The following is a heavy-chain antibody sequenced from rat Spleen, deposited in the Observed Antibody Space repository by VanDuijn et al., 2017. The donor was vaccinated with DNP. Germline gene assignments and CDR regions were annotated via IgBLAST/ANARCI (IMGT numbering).Heavy chain of an antibody. CDR1: GLNFNDYW. J-gene: IGHJ2*01. CDR2: IKEDSSII. CDR3: VTRGTGSDNWFAY. V-gene: IGHV4-2*01. D-gene: IGHD5-1*01. Sequence: EVKLVESGGGLVQPGRSLKLSCAASGLNFNDYWMGWVRQAPGKGLEWIGEIKEDSSIINHNPSLKDRFTISRDNAQNSLYLQMNNLGSEDTAIYYCVTRGTGSDNWFAYWGQGVMVTVSS.